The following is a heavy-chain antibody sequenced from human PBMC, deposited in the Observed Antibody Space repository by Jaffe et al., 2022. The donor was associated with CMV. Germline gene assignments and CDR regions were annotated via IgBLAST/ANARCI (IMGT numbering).Heavy chain of an antibody. CDR1: GISFSDYD. D-gene: IGHD5-12*01. CDR2: ISRRGDVR. Sequence: EVQLVESGGGLVQSGGSLRLSCVASGISFSDYDMNWVRQAPGGGLEWLADISRRGDVRNYAESVEGRFTISRDNAKKSLYLQMNSLSVDDTAIYYCSSLWLDADSQVYMDVWGKGTTVTVSS. V-gene: IGHV3-48*03. J-gene: IGHJ6*03. CDR3: SSLWLDADSQVYMDV.